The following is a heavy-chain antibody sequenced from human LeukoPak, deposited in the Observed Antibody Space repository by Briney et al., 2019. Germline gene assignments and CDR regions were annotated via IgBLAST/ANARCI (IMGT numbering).Heavy chain of an antibody. Sequence: GGSLRLSCAASGFTFSNYGMHWVRQAPGKGLEWVAATWYDGSNKYYADSVKGRFTISRDNSKNTLYLQMNSLRAEDTAVYYCARGWDIVATLDYWGQGTLVTVSS. CDR1: GFTFSNYG. J-gene: IGHJ4*02. CDR3: ARGWDIVATLDY. D-gene: IGHD5-12*01. V-gene: IGHV3-33*01. CDR2: TWYDGSNK.